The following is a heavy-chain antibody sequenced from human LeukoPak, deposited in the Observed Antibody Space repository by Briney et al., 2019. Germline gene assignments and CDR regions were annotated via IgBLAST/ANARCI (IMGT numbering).Heavy chain of an antibody. J-gene: IGHJ4*02. CDR3: ARESIAVAGAPFDY. D-gene: IGHD6-19*01. CDR1: GFTFSSYE. Sequence: GGSLRLSCAASGFTFSSYEMNWVRQAPGKGLEWVSYISSGSTMCDADSVKGRFTISRDNAKNSLYLQMNSLRAEGTAVYYCARESIAVAGAPFDYWGQGTLVTVSS. CDR2: ISSGSTM. V-gene: IGHV3-48*03.